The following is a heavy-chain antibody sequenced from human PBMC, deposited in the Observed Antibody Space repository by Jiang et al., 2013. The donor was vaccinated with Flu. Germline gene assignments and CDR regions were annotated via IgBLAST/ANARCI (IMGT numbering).Heavy chain of an antibody. CDR2: ISWNSDSI. Sequence: VQLLESGGGLVQPGRSLRLSCAASGFTFDDYAMHWVRQAPGKGLEWVSGISWNSDSIGYADSVKGRFTISRDNAKNSLYLQMNSLRAEDTALYYCTKDAYYYSSGTQPTYFEYWAREFWPPSPQ. V-gene: IGHV3-9*01. J-gene: IGHJ4*02. D-gene: IGHD3-10*01. CDR1: GFTFDDYA. CDR3: TKDAYYYSSGTQPTYFEY.